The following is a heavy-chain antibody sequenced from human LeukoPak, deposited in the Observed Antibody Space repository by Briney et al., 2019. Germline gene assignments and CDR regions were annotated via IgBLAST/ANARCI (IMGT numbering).Heavy chain of an antibody. Sequence: ASVKVSCKASGYTFTGYFMHWVRQAPGQGLEWMGRINPNSGDTNYAQKFQERVTMTTDTSTSTAYMELRSLRSDDTAVYYCARDRWGYSSGWLLLGDAFDIWGQGTMVTVSS. V-gene: IGHV1-2*06. CDR1: GYTFTGYF. D-gene: IGHD6-19*01. J-gene: IGHJ3*02. CDR3: ARDRWGYSSGWLLLGDAFDI. CDR2: INPNSGDT.